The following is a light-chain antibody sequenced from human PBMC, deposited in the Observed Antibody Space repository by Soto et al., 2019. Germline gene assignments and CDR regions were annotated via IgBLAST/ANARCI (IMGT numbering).Light chain of an antibody. CDR1: QSVSSSY. CDR2: GAS. CDR3: QQYGSSPET. J-gene: IGKJ1*01. V-gene: IGKV3-20*01. Sequence: EIVLTQSPGTLSLSPGERATISCRASQSVSSSYLAWYQQKPGQAPRLLIYGASSRATGIPDRFSGSGSGTDLTLTISRLETEDFAVYYCQQYGSSPETFGQGTKVEIK.